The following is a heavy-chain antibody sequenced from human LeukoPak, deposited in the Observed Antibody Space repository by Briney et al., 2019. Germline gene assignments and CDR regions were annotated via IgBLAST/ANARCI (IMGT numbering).Heavy chain of an antibody. CDR1: GFTFSSYS. Sequence: GGSLRLSCAASGFTFSSYSMNWVRQAPGKGLEWVSSISSSSSYIYYADSVKGRFTISRDNAKNSLYLQMNSLRAEDTAVYYCAKCSRSGATTKGSYYFDYWGQGTLVTVSS. D-gene: IGHD1-26*01. CDR3: AKCSRSGATTKGSYYFDY. CDR2: ISSSSSYI. V-gene: IGHV3-21*01. J-gene: IGHJ4*02.